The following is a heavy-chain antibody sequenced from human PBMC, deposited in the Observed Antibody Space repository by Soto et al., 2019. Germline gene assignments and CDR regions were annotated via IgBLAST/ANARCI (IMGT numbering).Heavy chain of an antibody. CDR3: ARQSGGPYNWFDP. CDR2: INHGGGT. V-gene: IGHV4-34*01. Sequence: SETLSLTCAVYGGSFSGYYWSWIRQPPGKGLEWIGEINHGGGTTYNPSLNSRVTISVDTSKNQFSLKLTSVTAADTAVYYCARQSGGPYNWFDPWGQGTLVTVSS. CDR1: GGSFSGYY. J-gene: IGHJ5*02.